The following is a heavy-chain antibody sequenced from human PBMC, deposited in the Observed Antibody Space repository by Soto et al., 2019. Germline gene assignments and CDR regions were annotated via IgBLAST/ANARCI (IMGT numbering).Heavy chain of an antibody. CDR1: GGSFISYY. CDR2: INHSGST. CDR3: ARSGTGFWSGYYTGFDY. Sequence: SETLSLTCAVYGGSFISYYWSWIRQPPGKGLEWIGEINHSGSTNYNPSLKSRVTISVDTSKNHFSLKLSSVTAADTAVYYCARSGTGFWSGYYTGFDYWGQGTLVTISS. V-gene: IGHV4-34*01. J-gene: IGHJ4*02. D-gene: IGHD3-3*01.